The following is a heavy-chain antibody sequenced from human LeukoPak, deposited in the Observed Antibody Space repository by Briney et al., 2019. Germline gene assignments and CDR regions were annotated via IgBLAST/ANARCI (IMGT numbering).Heavy chain of an antibody. CDR1: GGSISSYY. J-gene: IGHJ5*02. Sequence: SETLSLTCTVSGGSISSYYWSWIRQPPGKGLEWIGYIYYSGSTNYNPSLKSRVTISVDASKNQFSLKLSSVTAADTAVYYCATGGGMPVGWFDPWGQGTLVTVSS. V-gene: IGHV4-59*01. CDR2: IYYSGST. CDR3: ATGGGMPVGWFDP. D-gene: IGHD3-16*01.